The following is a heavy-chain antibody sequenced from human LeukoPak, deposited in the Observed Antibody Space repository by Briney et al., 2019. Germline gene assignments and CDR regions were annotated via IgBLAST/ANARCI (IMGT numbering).Heavy chain of an antibody. CDR1: GGSISSYY. D-gene: IGHD5-18*01. J-gene: IGHJ4*02. Sequence: SETLSLTCTVSGGSISSYYWSWIRQPPGKGLEWIGYIYYSGSTNYNPSLKSRVTISVDTSKNQFSLKLSSVTAADTAVYYCARGSDTAMGTFDYWGQGTLATVSS. CDR2: IYYSGST. CDR3: ARGSDTAMGTFDY. V-gene: IGHV4-59*01.